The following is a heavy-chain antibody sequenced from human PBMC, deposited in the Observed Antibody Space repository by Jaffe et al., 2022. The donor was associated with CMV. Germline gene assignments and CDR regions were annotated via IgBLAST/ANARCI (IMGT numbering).Heavy chain of an antibody. CDR1: GYTFQRYW. CDR3: ARAVDWRGSWRSYLRSGYKIDA. Sequence: EVQLIESGGDLVQPGGSLRLSCAASGYTFQRYWMTWVRQAPGKGLEWVASISEDGSERNYVESAKGRFTISRDNAQNSLYLQMNGLRAEDTAVYYCARAVDWRGSWRSYLRSGYKIDAWGQGTTVTVSS. V-gene: IGHV3-7*01. CDR2: ISEDGSER. D-gene: IGHD3-16*02. J-gene: IGHJ6*02.